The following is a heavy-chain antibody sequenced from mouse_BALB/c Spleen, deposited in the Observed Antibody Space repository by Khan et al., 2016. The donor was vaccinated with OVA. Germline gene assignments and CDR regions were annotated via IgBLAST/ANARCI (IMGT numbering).Heavy chain of an antibody. Sequence: VQLQQSGPELVKPGTSVKISCKTSGYTFTEYTVHWVKQSLGKSLDWIGVINPNNGNTAYNQKFKGKATLTVDKSSNTSYMELRSLTSEDSAVYYCASAAGRYWGQGTSVTVSS. CDR1: GYTFTEYT. V-gene: IGHV1-18*01. CDR3: ASAAGRY. CDR2: INPNNGNT. J-gene: IGHJ4*01.